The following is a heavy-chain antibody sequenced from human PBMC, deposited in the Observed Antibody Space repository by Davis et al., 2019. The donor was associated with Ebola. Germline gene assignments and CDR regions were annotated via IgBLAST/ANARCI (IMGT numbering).Heavy chain of an antibody. CDR3: ARGAPGAYYNDSSGYYLQAFDF. CDR1: GFTFSSFW. CDR2: IKEDGSEK. Sequence: GESLKISCAASGFTFSSFWMSWVRQAPGTGLEWVANIKEDGSEKNYVDSVKGRFTISRDNAKNSLHLQMNSLRVEDTAVYYCARGAPGAYYNDSSGYYLQAFDFWGQGTTVTVSS. J-gene: IGHJ3*01. V-gene: IGHV3-7*01. D-gene: IGHD3-22*01.